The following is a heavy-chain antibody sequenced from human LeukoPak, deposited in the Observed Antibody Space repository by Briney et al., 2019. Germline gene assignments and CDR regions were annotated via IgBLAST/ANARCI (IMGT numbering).Heavy chain of an antibody. V-gene: IGHV4-59*01. J-gene: IGHJ6*03. D-gene: IGHD1-26*01. Sequence: SETLSLTCTVSGGSISSYYWSWIRQPPGKGLEWIGYIYYSGSTNYNPSLKSRVTISVDTSKNQFSPKLSSVTAADTAVYYCARDRVGATPLYYYYMDVWGKGTTVTISS. CDR1: GGSISSYY. CDR2: IYYSGST. CDR3: ARDRVGATPLYYYYMDV.